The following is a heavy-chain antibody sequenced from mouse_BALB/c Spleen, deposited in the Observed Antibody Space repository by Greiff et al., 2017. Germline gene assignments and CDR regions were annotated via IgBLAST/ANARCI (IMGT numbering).Heavy chain of an antibody. Sequence: QVQLQQSGPGLVQPSQSLSITCTVSGFSLTSYGVHWVRQSPGKGLEWLGVIWSGGSTDYNAAFISRLSISKDNSKSQVFFKMNSLQANDTAIYYCVRIGDGYYPVFADWGQGTLVTVSA. CDR3: VRIGDGYYPVFAD. CDR1: GFSLTSYG. V-gene: IGHV2-2*02. J-gene: IGHJ3*01. D-gene: IGHD2-3*01. CDR2: IWSGGST.